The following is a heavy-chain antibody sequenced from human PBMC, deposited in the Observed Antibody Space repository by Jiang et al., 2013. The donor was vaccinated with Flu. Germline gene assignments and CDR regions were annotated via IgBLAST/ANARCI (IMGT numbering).Heavy chain of an antibody. Sequence: VQLVESGGGLVQPGGSLRLSCAASGFTFSDHYMDWVRQAPGKGLECVGRTKNKAEDFTTDYAASVKGRFTISRDDSKNSLYLQMNGLKTEDTAVYYCVNWQVGLPYWGRGTLVTVSS. V-gene: IGHV3-72*01. CDR2: TKNKAEDFTT. J-gene: IGHJ4*02. CDR3: VNWQVGLPY. CDR1: GFTFSDHY. D-gene: IGHD1-26*01.